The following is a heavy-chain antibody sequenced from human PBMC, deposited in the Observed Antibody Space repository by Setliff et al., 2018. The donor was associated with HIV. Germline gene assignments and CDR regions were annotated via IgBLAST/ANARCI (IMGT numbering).Heavy chain of an antibody. CDR3: ARSTVGIRGVVRGYYYYYMDV. V-gene: IGHV4-34*01. CDR2: VNHSGST. J-gene: IGHJ6*03. D-gene: IGHD3-10*01. CDR1: GGSISSYY. Sequence: SETLSLTCKVSGGSISSYYWSWIRQPPGKGLEWIGEVNHSGSTNYNPSLKSRVTISVDTSKNQFSLKLNSVTAVDTAAYYCARSTVGIRGVVRGYYYYYMDVWGKGTTVTVSS.